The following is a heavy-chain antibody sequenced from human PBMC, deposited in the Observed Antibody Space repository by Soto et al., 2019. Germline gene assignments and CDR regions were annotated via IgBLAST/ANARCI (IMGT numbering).Heavy chain of an antibody. V-gene: IGHV3-23*01. Sequence: PGGSLRLSCAASGFTFSSYAMSWVRQAPGKGLEWVSAISGSGGSTYYADSVKGRFTISRDNSKNPLYLQMNSLRAEDTAVYYCAKTVACTQKKVKGSYYDHGMDDWGQRTTVTVSS. CDR2: ISGSGGST. CDR1: GFTFSSYA. J-gene: IGHJ6*02. D-gene: IGHD6-19*01. CDR3: AKTVACTQKKVKGSYYDHGMDD.